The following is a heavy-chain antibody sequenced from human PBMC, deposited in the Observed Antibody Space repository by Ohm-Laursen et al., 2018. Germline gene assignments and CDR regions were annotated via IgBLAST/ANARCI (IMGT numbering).Heavy chain of an antibody. CDR2: IKSKTDGGTT. D-gene: IGHD3-22*01. CDR1: GFTFSNAW. CDR3: TTETEYYYDSSGYR. J-gene: IGHJ4*02. V-gene: IGHV3-15*01. Sequence: SLRLSCAASGFTFSNAWMSWVRQAPGKGLEWVGCIKSKTDGGTTDYAAPVKGRFTISRDDSKNTLYLQMNSLKTEDTAVYYCTTETEYYYDSSGYRWGQGTLVTVSS.